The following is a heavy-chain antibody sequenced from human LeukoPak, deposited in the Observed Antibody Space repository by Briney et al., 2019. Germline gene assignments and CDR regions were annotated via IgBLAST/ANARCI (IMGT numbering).Heavy chain of an antibody. CDR3: ARADIRAIASSGWYGFDY. J-gene: IGHJ4*02. CDR1: GYTFTSYG. V-gene: IGHV1-18*01. CDR2: ISGYNGNT. D-gene: IGHD6-19*01. Sequence: ASVKVSCKASGYTFTSYGISWVRRAPGQGPEWMGWISGYNGNTNYAQKFQGRVTMTTDTSTSTAYMELRSLRSDDTAVYYCARADIRAIASSGWYGFDYWGQGTLVTVSS.